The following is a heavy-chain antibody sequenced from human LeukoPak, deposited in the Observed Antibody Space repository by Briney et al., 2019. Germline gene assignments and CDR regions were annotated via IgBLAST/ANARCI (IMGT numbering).Heavy chain of an antibody. V-gene: IGHV4-34*01. Sequence: SETLSLTCAVYGGSFSGYYWSWIRQPPGKGLEWIGEINHSGSTNYNPSLKSRVTISVDTSKNQFSLKLSSVTAADTAVYYCARGLRHSYGYSLLYYYYYMDVWGKGTTVTVSS. CDR2: INHSGST. CDR1: GGSFSGYY. D-gene: IGHD5-18*01. J-gene: IGHJ6*03. CDR3: ARGLRHSYGYSLLYYYYYMDV.